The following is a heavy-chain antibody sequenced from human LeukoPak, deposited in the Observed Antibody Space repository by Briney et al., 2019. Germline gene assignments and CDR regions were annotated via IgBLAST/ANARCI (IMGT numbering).Heavy chain of an antibody. CDR1: GGSFSGYY. Sequence: ASETLSLTCAVYGGSFSGYYWGWIRQPPGKGLEWIGGIYNSGTTYYNPALKSRVTVSVDTSKNQFSLELTSVTVADTAVYLCARGGRFGGSVSHYGMDVWGQGTTVTVSS. CDR2: IYNSGTT. D-gene: IGHD3-16*01. V-gene: IGHV4-34*01. J-gene: IGHJ6*02. CDR3: ARGGRFGGSVSHYGMDV.